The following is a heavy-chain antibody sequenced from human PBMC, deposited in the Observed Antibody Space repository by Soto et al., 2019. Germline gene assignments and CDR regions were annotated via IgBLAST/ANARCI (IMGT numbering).Heavy chain of an antibody. Sequence: GGSLRLSCAASGFTLSSYAMHWVRQAPGKGLEWVAVISYDGSNKYYADSVKGRFTISRDNSKNTLYLQMNSLRAEDTAVYYCAREGLRGYIYGDDYYNYYCMDVWGHGITVTVS. D-gene: IGHD5-18*01. CDR3: AREGLRGYIYGDDYYNYYCMDV. V-gene: IGHV3-30-3*01. CDR2: ISYDGSNK. CDR1: GFTLSSYA. J-gene: IGHJ6*02.